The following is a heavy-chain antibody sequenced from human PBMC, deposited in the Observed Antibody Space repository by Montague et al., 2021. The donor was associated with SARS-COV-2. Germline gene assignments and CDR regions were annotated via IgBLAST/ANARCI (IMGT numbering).Heavy chain of an antibody. Sequence: SETLSLTCTVSGGSISSSNYYWDWIRQPPGKGLEWIGSIYDSGSTYYNPSLKSRVTISVDTSKNHFSLKLSSVTAADTAVYYCARRVRKRLPVATTIGGFDIWGQGTMVTVSS. D-gene: IGHD5-12*01. CDR3: ARRVRKRLPVATTIGGFDI. V-gene: IGHV4-39*02. CDR2: IYDSGST. J-gene: IGHJ3*02. CDR1: GGSISSSNYY.